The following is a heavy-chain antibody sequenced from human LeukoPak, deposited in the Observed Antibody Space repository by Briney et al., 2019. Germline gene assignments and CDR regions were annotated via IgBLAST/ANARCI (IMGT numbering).Heavy chain of an antibody. CDR1: GGSISSSSYY. Sequence: PSETLSLTCTVSGGSISSSSYYWGWIRQPPGKGLEWIGSIYHSGSTYYNPSLKSRVTISVDTSKNQFSLKLSSVTAADTAVYYCASSGRYGSGLNWFDPWGQGTLVTISS. CDR3: ASSGRYGSGLNWFDP. CDR2: IYHSGST. V-gene: IGHV4-39*07. D-gene: IGHD3-10*01. J-gene: IGHJ5*02.